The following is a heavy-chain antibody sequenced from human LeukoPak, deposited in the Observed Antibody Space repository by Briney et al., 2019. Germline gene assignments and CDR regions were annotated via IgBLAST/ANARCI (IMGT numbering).Heavy chain of an antibody. J-gene: IGHJ4*02. V-gene: IGHV1-2*02. CDR3: ARVAVSFWSGLDY. CDR2: INPKSGGT. D-gene: IGHD3-3*01. CDR1: GYTFTDYY. Sequence: ASVKVSCKASGYTFTDYYLHWVRQAPGQGLEWMGWINPKSGGTNSAQKFQGRVTMTTDTSNNTTYMELSRLTSDDTAVYYCARVAVSFWSGLDYWGQGTLVTVSS.